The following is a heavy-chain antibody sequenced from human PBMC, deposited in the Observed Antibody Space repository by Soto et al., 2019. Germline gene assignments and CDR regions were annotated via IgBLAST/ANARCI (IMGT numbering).Heavy chain of an antibody. CDR1: GGSISSGAYY. J-gene: IGHJ6*02. V-gene: IGHV4-31*03. CDR2: IYYSGST. D-gene: IGHD3-16*01. Sequence: QVQLQESGPGLVKPSQTLSLTCTVSGGSISSGAYYWSWIRQHPGKGLEWIGYIYYSGSTFYNPSLKSRVTISVDTSKNQFSLKLSSVTAAVTAVYYCAQDGGSREGYGLDVWGQGTTVTVSS. CDR3: AQDGGSREGYGLDV.